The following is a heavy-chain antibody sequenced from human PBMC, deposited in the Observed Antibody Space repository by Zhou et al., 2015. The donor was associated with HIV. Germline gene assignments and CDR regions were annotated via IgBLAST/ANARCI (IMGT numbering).Heavy chain of an antibody. V-gene: IGHV3-9*01. Sequence: EVVLVESGGNLVQPGRSLRLSCVASGFTFDDFAMHWVRLVPGKGLEWVSGINWNGETVGYADSVKGRFAISRDNVKTSLSLQMNSLRSDDTALYYCAKSRGAAALAGFHYGLDVWGRGTTVTVSS. CDR1: GFTFDDFA. CDR3: AKSRGAAALAGFHYGLDV. D-gene: IGHD2-2*01. CDR2: INWNGETV. J-gene: IGHJ6*02.